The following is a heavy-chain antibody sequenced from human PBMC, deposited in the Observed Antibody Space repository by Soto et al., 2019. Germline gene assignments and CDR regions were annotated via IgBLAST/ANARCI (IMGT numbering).Heavy chain of an antibody. Sequence: GASVKVSCKASGYTFTNFGISWVRQAPGQGLEWMGWISAYNGNTNYAQNFQGRVTMTTDTSTSTAYMELRSLKTEDTAVYYCTTGVAAAIYYFDYWGQGTLVTVSS. CDR1: GYTFTNFG. CDR3: TTGVAAAIYYFDY. V-gene: IGHV1-18*01. J-gene: IGHJ4*02. D-gene: IGHD6-13*01. CDR2: ISAYNGNT.